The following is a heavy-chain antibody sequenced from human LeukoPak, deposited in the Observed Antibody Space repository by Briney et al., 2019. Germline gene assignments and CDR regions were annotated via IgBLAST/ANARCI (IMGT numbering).Heavy chain of an antibody. CDR2: IKPDGTTK. D-gene: IGHD6-13*01. CDR3: ARSIPYGTTWYGRSDY. J-gene: IGHJ4*02. CDR1: GFPFSSYS. V-gene: IGHV3-7*03. Sequence: GGSLRLSCAASGFPFSSYSMTWVRQAPGKGLEWVANIKPDGTTKFYVDSVKGRSTISRDNALNSLYLQMNSLRAEDTAIYYCARSIPYGTTWYGRSDYWGQGTLVTVSS.